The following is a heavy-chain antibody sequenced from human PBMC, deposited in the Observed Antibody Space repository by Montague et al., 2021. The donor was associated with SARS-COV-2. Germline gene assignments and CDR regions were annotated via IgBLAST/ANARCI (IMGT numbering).Heavy chain of an antibody. CDR2: IKLDGSEK. J-gene: IGHJ3*01. CDR1: GYTLYGNW. CDR3: ATGFGSDV. V-gene: IGHV3-7*03. D-gene: IGHD1-1*01. Sequence: SLRLSCAVSGYTLYGNWKSWVRQAPGKGLEWVANIKLDGSEKYYVDSVKGRFTISGDNANNSLFLQMDNLRADDTAVYYCATGFGSDVWGQGTMVTVSS.